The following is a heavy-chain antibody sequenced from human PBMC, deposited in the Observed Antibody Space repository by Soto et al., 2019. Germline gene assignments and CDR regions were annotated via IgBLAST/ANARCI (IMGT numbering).Heavy chain of an antibody. CDR2: IYWDDDK. Sequence: QITLKESGPTLVKPTQTLTLTCTFSGFSLSTSGVGVGWIRQPPGKALEWLALIYWDDDKRYSPSLWSRLTTPKDTSKNQVVLTMPNMDPVDTATYYCALPRGYSSGLYNWFDPWGQGTLVTVSS. D-gene: IGHD5-18*01. CDR1: GFSLSTSGVG. V-gene: IGHV2-5*02. CDR3: ALPRGYSSGLYNWFDP. J-gene: IGHJ5*02.